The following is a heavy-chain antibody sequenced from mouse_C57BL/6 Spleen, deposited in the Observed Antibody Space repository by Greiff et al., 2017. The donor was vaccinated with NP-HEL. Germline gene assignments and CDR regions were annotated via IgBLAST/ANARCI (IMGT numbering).Heavy chain of an antibody. CDR3: ARTGTRGMYFEG. CDR2: IHPNSGST. CDR1: GYTFTSYW. Sequence: VQLQQPGAELVKPGASVKLSCKASGYTFTSYWMHWVKQRPGQGLEWIGMIHPNSGSTNYNEKFKSKATLTVDKSSSTAYMQLSSLTSEDAAVDCCARTGTRGMYFEGWGRGTTVTVAS. D-gene: IGHD3-3*01. V-gene: IGHV1-64*01. J-gene: IGHJ1*03.